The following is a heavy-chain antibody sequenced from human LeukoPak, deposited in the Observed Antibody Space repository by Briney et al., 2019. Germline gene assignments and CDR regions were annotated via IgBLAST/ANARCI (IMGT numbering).Heavy chain of an antibody. CDR2: INPNSGGT. CDR3: ARASYSSGYYILGY. CDR1: GYTFTSYY. Sequence: ASVKVSCKASGYTFTSYYMHWVRQAPGQGLEWMGWINPNSGGTNYAQKFQGRVTMTRDTSISTAYMELSRLRSDDTAVYYCARASYSSGYYILGYWGQGTLVTVSS. V-gene: IGHV1-2*02. D-gene: IGHD3-22*01. J-gene: IGHJ4*02.